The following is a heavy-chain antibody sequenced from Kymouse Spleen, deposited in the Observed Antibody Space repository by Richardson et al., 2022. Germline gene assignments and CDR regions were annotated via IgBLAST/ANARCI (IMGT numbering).Heavy chain of an antibody. D-gene: IGHD6-6*01. CDR2: IGTAGDT. CDR3: ARGSVEYSSSSGGPDYYYGMDV. V-gene: IGHV3-13*01. CDR1: GFTFSSYD. J-gene: IGHJ6*02. Sequence: EVQLVESGGGLVQPGGSLRLSCAASGFTFSSYDMHWVRQATGKGLEWVSAIGTAGDTYYPGSVKGRFTISRENAKNSLYLQMNSLRAGDTAVYYCARGSVEYSSSSGGPDYYYGMDVWGQGTTVTVSS.